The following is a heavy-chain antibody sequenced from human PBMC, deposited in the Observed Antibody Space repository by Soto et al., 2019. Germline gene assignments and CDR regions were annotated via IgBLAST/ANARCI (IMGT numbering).Heavy chain of an antibody. J-gene: IGHJ4*02. D-gene: IGHD6-19*01. CDR1: GGSISSSIYY. Sequence: QLQLQESGPGLVESSETLSLTCTVSGGSISSSIYYWGWIRQPPGKGLEWIGSIYYGGSTYYNPSLKSRVTISVDTSKNQFSLKLSSVTAADTAVYYCARHKQWLALGLGWGQGTLVTVSS. CDR2: IYYGGST. V-gene: IGHV4-39*01. CDR3: ARHKQWLALGLG.